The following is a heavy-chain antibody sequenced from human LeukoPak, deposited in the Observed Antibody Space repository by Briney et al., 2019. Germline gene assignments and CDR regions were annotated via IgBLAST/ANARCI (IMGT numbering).Heavy chain of an antibody. CDR1: GFTFSSYA. CDR2: ISGSGGST. V-gene: IGHV3-23*01. CDR3: AKDSTLDYGDLYYFDY. J-gene: IGHJ4*02. D-gene: IGHD4-17*01. Sequence: GGSLRLSCAASGFTFSSYAMSWVRQAPGKGLEWVSAISGSGGSTYYADSVKGRFTISRDNSKNTLYLQMNSLRAEDTAVYYCAKDSTLDYGDLYYFDYWGQGTLVTVSS.